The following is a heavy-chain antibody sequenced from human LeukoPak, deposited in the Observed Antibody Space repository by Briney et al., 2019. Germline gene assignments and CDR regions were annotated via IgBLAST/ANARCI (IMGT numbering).Heavy chain of an antibody. CDR2: IIPIFGTA. Sequence: SVKVSCKASGGTFRNYVINWVRQAPGQGLEWMGGIIPIFGTANYTQKFHGRITITADESTSTTHMELSSLKSEDTAVYYCARDLLADFYTKDSYFYIDVWGKGTTVTVSS. CDR3: ARDLLADFYTKDSYFYIDV. D-gene: IGHD2/OR15-2a*01. CDR1: GGTFRNYV. V-gene: IGHV1-69*13. J-gene: IGHJ6*03.